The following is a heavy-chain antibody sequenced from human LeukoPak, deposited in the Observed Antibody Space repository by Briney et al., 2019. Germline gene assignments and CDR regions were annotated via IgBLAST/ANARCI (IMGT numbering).Heavy chain of an antibody. Sequence: GGSLRLSCAASGLIFSKDWMSWVRQAPGKGLEWVGRIKSKTDGGTTDYAAPVKGRFTISRDDSKNTLYLQMNSLKTEDTAVYYCTTDTPFLEWLAFDYWGQGTLVTVSS. V-gene: IGHV3-15*01. CDR2: IKSKTDGGTT. CDR3: TTDTPFLEWLAFDY. D-gene: IGHD3-3*02. J-gene: IGHJ4*02. CDR1: GLIFSKDW.